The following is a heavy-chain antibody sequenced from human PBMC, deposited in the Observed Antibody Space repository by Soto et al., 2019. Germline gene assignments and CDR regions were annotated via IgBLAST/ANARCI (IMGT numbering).Heavy chain of an antibody. CDR1: GGSISSSSYF. V-gene: IGHV4-39*01. Sequence: SETLSLTCSVSGGSISSSSYFWGWIRQPPGKGLEWIGSIYYSGSTYYNPSLKSRVTVSVDTSKNQFSLKLSSVTAADTAVYYWAKPPRDFWFDPGGQGTLGTLSP. J-gene: IGHJ5*02. CDR2: IYYSGST. CDR3: AKPPRDFWFDP.